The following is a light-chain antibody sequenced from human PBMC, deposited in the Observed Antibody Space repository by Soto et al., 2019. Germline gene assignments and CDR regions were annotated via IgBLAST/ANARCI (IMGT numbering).Light chain of an antibody. J-gene: IGKJ1*01. Sequence: DIQMTQSPSTLSAFVGDRVTITCRASQSISNWLAWYQQKPGKAPKLLIYKASTLESGVPSRFSGSGSGTEFTLTISSLLPDDFATYYCQQYNSSFGQGTKVEIK. CDR1: QSISNW. V-gene: IGKV1-5*03. CDR2: KAS. CDR3: QQYNSS.